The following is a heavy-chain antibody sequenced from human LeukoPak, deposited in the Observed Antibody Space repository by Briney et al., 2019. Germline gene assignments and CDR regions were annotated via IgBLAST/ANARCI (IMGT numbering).Heavy chain of an antibody. CDR2: IYYSGST. J-gene: IGHJ4*02. Sequence: SETLSLTCTVSGGSISSSSYYWGWIRQPPRKGLEWIGSIYYSGSTYYDPSLKSRVTISVDTSKNQFSLKLSSVTAADTAVYYCTRRNSIGVPGFYFDYWGQGTLVTVSS. CDR1: GGSISSSSYY. V-gene: IGHV4-39*01. D-gene: IGHD3-3*02. CDR3: TRRNSIGVPGFYFDY.